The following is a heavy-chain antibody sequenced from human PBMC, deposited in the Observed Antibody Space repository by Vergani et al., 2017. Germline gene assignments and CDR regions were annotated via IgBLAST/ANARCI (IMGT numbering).Heavy chain of an antibody. CDR2: IWYDGSNK. CDR3: ARDEHNGYDYDFDY. CDR1: GFTFSSYG. Sequence: QVQLVESGGGVVQPGRSLRLSCAASGFTFSSYGMHWVRQAPGKGLEWVAVIWYDGSNKYYADSVKGRFTISRDNSKNTLYLQMNSLRAEDTAVYYCARDEHNGYDYDFDYWGQGTLVTVSS. D-gene: IGHD5-12*01. J-gene: IGHJ4*02. V-gene: IGHV3-33*01.